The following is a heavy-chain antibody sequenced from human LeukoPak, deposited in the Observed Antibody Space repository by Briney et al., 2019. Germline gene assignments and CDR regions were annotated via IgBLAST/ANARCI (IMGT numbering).Heavy chain of an antibody. CDR1: GFTFSSYA. Sequence: GGSLRLSCAASGFTFSSYAMSWVRQAPGKGLEWVSAISGSGGSTYYADSVKGWFTISRDNSKNTLYLQMNSLRAEDTAVYYCAKDGGVVSYYYYMDVWGQGTTVTVSS. D-gene: IGHD3-16*01. CDR2: ISGSGGST. V-gene: IGHV3-23*01. J-gene: IGHJ6*03. CDR3: AKDGGVVSYYYYMDV.